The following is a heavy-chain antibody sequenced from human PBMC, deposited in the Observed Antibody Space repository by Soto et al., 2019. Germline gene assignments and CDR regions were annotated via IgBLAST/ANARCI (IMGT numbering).Heavy chain of an antibody. CDR2: IYYSGSP. J-gene: IGHJ4*02. Sequence: PSETLSPTCTVSGGSISSYYWSWIRQPPGKGLEWMGYIYYSGSPNYNPSLKSRVTISVDTSKNQFSLKLSSVTAADTAVYYCARVCYYDSSGYPYYFDYWGQGTLVTVSS. CDR3: ARVCYYDSSGYPYYFDY. V-gene: IGHV4-59*01. D-gene: IGHD3-22*01. CDR1: GGSISSYY.